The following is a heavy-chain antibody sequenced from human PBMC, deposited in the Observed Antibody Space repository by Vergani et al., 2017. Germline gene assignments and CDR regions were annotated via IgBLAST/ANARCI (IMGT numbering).Heavy chain of an antibody. Sequence: EVQLVETGGGLIQPGGSLRLSCAASGFTVSSNYMSWVRQAPGKGLEWVSVIYSGGSTYYADSVKGRFTLSRDNSKNTLYLQMNSLRAEDTAVYYCARDYLSSGATGYFDYWGQGTLVTVSS. CDR3: ARDYLSSGATGYFDY. CDR1: GFTVSSNY. D-gene: IGHD6-19*01. J-gene: IGHJ4*02. V-gene: IGHV3-53*02. CDR2: IYSGGST.